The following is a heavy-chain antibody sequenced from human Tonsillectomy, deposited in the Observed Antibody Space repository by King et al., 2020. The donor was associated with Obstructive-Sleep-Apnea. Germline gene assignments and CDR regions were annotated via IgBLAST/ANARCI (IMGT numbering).Heavy chain of an antibody. CDR3: AKDVCYCSGGSGYLDGVRWFDP. CDR2: ISYDGSNK. CDR1: GFTFSSYG. V-gene: IGHV3-30*18. Sequence: VQLVESGGGVVQPGRSLRLSCAASGFTFSSYGMHWVRQAPGKGLEWVAVISYDGSNKYYADSVKGRFTISRDNSKNTLYLQMNSLRAEDTAVYYCAKDVCYCSGGSGYLDGVRWFDPWGQGTLVTVSS. J-gene: IGHJ5*02. D-gene: IGHD2-15*01.